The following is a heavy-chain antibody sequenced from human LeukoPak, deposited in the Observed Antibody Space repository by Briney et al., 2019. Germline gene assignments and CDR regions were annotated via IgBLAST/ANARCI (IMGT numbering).Heavy chain of an antibody. CDR3: ARIGYSISWSGDY. CDR1: GFTFSSYG. D-gene: IGHD6-13*01. V-gene: IGHV3-33*01. Sequence: GGSLRLSCAASGFTFSSYGMHWVRQAPGKGLEWVAVIWYDGSNKYYADSVKGRFTISRDNSKNTLYPQMNGLRVEDTAVHYCARIGYSISWSGDYWGQGSLVTVSS. CDR2: IWYDGSNK. J-gene: IGHJ4*02.